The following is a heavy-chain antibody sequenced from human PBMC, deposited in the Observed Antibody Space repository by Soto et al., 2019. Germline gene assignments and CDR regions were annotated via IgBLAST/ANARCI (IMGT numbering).Heavy chain of an antibody. CDR1: GFTFNNYT. J-gene: IGHJ4*02. D-gene: IGHD2-2*02. V-gene: IGHV3-48*02. CDR2: ISSSSGTI. CDR3: ARDIDGAQYASSYNDF. Sequence: GSLRLSYAPFGFTFNNYTVNWVRRAPGKGQEWVSYISSSSGTIFYADSVEGRFTISRDHAKNSLYLLMNTLRDEDTAVYYCARDIDGAQYASSYNDFWGQGTRGTGSS.